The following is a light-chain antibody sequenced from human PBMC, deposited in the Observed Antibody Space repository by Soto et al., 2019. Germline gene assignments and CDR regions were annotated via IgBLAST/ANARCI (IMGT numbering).Light chain of an antibody. CDR1: QSISTW. V-gene: IGKV1-5*03. J-gene: IGKJ1*01. CDR3: QHYNSYSEA. Sequence: IQMTHSPSTLSASVVYRVTITFRASQSISTWLAWLQQKPGKAPKLLIYKASTLKSGVPSRFSGSGSGTEFTLTISSLQPDDFATYYCQHYNSYSEAFGQGTKVDIK. CDR2: KAS.